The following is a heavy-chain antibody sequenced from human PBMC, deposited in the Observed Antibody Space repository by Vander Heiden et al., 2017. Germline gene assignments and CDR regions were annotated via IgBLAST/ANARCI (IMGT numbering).Heavy chain of an antibody. Sequence: EVQLVESGGGLVQPGRSLRLSCAASGSNFDDYAMHWVRQAPGKCLEWVSGISWNSGNIGYADSVKGRFTISRDNAKNSLYLQMNSLRAEDTALYYCVKDMGATVSHWGMDVWGQGTTVTVSS. V-gene: IGHV3-9*01. J-gene: IGHJ6*02. CDR3: VKDMGATVSHWGMDV. CDR2: ISWNSGNI. D-gene: IGHD1-26*01. CDR1: GSNFDDYA.